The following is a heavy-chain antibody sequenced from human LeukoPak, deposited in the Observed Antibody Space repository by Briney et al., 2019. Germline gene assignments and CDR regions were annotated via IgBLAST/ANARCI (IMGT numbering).Heavy chain of an antibody. CDR2: IKQDGSEK. D-gene: IGHD3-3*01. V-gene: IGHV3-7*01. J-gene: IGHJ4*02. CDR1: GFTFSSYA. Sequence: PGGSLRLSCAASGFTFSSYAMSWVRQAPGKGLEWVANIKQDGSEKYYVDSVKGRFTISRDNAKNSLYLQMNSLRAEDTAVYYCARESTIFGVVITDYWGQGTLVTVSS. CDR3: ARESTIFGVVITDY.